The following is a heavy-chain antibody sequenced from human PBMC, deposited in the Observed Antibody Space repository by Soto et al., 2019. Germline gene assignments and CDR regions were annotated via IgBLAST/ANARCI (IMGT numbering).Heavy chain of an antibody. D-gene: IGHD1-26*01. CDR3: ARDQGASNL. CDR2: ISSSSSTI. CDR1: GFTFSVYS. J-gene: IGHJ4*02. Sequence: EVQLVESGGGLVQPGGSLRLSCAASGFTFSVYSMNWVRQAPGKGLEWVAYISSSSSTIYYADSVKGRFTISRDNGKNSLYLQINSLRDENTAVYYCARDQGASNLWGQGTLVSVSS. V-gene: IGHV3-48*02.